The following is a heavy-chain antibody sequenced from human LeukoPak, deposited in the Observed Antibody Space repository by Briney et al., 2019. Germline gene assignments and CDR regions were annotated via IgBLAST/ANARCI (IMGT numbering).Heavy chain of an antibody. CDR1: GYTFTSYY. J-gene: IGHJ4*02. D-gene: IGHD2-15*01. V-gene: IGHV1-46*01. Sequence: GASVTVSFKASGYTFTSYYMHWVRQAPGQGLAWMGIINPSGGSTSYAQKFQGRVTMTRDTSTSTVYMELSSLRSEDTAVYYCARVYWSCSGGSCYDYWGQGTLVTVSS. CDR3: ARVYWSCSGGSCYDY. CDR2: INPSGGST.